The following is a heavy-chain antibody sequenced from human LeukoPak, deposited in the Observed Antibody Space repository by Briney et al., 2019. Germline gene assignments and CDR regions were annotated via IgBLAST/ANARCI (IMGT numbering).Heavy chain of an antibody. CDR2: IDPSDSYT. CDR3: AGVLGDYDILTGYSTNWFDP. V-gene: IGHV5-10-1*01. Sequence: GESLKITCKGSGYSFTSYWISWVRQMPGKGLEWMGRIDPSDSYTNYSSSFQGHVTISADKSISTAYLQWSSLKASDTAMYYCAGVLGDYDILTGYSTNWFDPWGQGTLVTVSS. CDR1: GYSFTSYW. D-gene: IGHD3-9*01. J-gene: IGHJ5*02.